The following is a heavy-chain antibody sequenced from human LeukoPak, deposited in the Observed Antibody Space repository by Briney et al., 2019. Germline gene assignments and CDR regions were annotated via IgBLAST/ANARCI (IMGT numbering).Heavy chain of an antibody. V-gene: IGHV1-69*04. CDR1: GGPFDNYA. CDR2: IIPSLNRA. J-gene: IGHJ3*01. CDR3: ARRTERVYDAFDG. Sequence: ASVKISFKSSGGPFDNYAINWVRQATGQGLEWMGRIIPSLNRANYAQIRVTITADKSTATSYMELSGLRDEDTAVYYCARRTERVYDAFDGLGQGTMVTVSS. D-gene: IGHD3/OR15-3a*01.